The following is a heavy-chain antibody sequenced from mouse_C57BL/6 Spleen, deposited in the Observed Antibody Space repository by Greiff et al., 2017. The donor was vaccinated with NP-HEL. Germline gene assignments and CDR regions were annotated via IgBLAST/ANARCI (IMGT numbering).Heavy chain of an antibody. CDR1: GFTFSDYY. Sequence: DVKLVESEGGLVQPGSSMKLSCTASGFTFSDYYMAWVRQVPEKGLEWVANINYDGSSTYYLDSLKSRFIISRDNAKNILYLQMSSLKSEDTATYYCARGANYYGSTPWFAYWGQGTLVTVSA. D-gene: IGHD1-1*01. V-gene: IGHV5-16*01. J-gene: IGHJ3*01. CDR2: INYDGSST. CDR3: ARGANYYGSTPWFAY.